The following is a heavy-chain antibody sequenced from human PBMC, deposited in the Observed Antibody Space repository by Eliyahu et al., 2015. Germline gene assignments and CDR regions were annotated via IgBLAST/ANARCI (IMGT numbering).Heavy chain of an antibody. V-gene: IGHV3-48*02. CDR3: VRDSDWGFDI. Sequence: EVQLVESGGGWAQPGGSLRLSCAAXGFTFDNYNMNWVRQTPGKGLEWLSNVRISATDMFYADSVKGRFTISRDNAKNSLYLQMNSLRDEDTAVYYCVRDSDWGFDIWGQGTMVTVSS. CDR1: GFTFDNYN. D-gene: IGHD3-9*01. J-gene: IGHJ3*02. CDR2: VRISATDM.